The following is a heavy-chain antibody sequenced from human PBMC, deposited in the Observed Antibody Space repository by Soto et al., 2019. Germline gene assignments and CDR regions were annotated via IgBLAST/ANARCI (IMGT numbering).Heavy chain of an antibody. V-gene: IGHV5-51*01. CDR1: GYSFTSYW. CDR2: IYPGDSDT. CDR3: ARLPYNWNDYYYYGMDG. Sequence: PGESLKISCKGSGYSFTSYWIGWVRQMPGKGLEWMGIIYPGDSDTRYSPSFQGQVTISADKSISTAYLQWSSLKASDTAMYYCARLPYNWNDYYYYGMDGWGQGNTVTVSS. J-gene: IGHJ6*02. D-gene: IGHD1-1*01.